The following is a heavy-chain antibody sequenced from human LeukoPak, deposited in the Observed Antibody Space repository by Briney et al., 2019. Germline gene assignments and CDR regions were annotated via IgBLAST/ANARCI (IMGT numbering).Heavy chain of an antibody. CDR1: GGSISSSSYY. V-gene: IGHV4-39*07. J-gene: IGHJ5*02. CDR2: IYYSGST. D-gene: IGHD6-13*01. Sequence: SETLSLTCTVSGGSISSSSYYWGWIRQPPGKGLEWIGSIYYSGSTYYNPSLKSRVTISVDTSKNQFSLKLSSVTAADTAVYYCATTAAAGTRLVWFDPWGQGTLVTVSS. CDR3: ATTAAAGTRLVWFDP.